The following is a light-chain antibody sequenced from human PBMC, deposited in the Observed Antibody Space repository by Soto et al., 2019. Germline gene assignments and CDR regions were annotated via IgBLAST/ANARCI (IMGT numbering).Light chain of an antibody. CDR3: QQSYNIPPT. J-gene: IGKJ1*01. Sequence: DIQMPQSPSTLSASLGDTVTVTCRASQSVSGWLAWYQQKPGEAPKLLIYAASSLQSGVPSRFSGSGSGTDFALTISGLQPEHFATYYCQQSYNIPPTFGQGTKVDI. CDR2: AAS. CDR1: QSVSGW. V-gene: IGKV1-39*01.